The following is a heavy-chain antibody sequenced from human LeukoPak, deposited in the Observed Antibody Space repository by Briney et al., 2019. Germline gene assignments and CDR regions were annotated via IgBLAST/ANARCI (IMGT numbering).Heavy chain of an antibody. CDR3: AGGESEYSSSGDFAY. CDR1: GFTFSSYS. Sequence: GRSLRLASAASGFTFSSYSLTWVRQAPGKGLHWVPSISSSSSYIYYADSVKGRFTISRDNAKNSLYLQLNSLRAEDTAVYYCAGGESEYSSSGDFAYWGQGTLVTVSS. J-gene: IGHJ4*02. CDR2: ISSSSSYI. D-gene: IGHD6-6*01. V-gene: IGHV3-21*06.